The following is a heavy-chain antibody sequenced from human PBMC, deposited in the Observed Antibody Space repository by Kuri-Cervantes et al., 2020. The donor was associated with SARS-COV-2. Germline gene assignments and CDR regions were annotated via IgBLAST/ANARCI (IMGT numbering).Heavy chain of an antibody. D-gene: IGHD3-9*01. Sequence: GGFLRLSCRTSGFAFGDYAMSWLRQAPGKGLEWIGFIRSKAYGGTTEYAASVKGKFSISRDDSESVVYLQMNSLQTEDTAVYYCARWDSYYDILTGYYPTGYFDLWGRGTLVTVSS. CDR2: IRSKAYGGTT. J-gene: IGHJ2*01. V-gene: IGHV3-49*03. CDR3: ARWDSYYDILTGYYPTGYFDL. CDR1: GFAFGDYA.